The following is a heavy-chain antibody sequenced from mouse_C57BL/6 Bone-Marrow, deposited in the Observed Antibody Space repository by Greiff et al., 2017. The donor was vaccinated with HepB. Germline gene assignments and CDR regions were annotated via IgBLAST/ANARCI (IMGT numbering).Heavy chain of an antibody. CDR2: ISDGGSYT. Sequence: EVKVVESGGGLVKPGGSLKLSCAASGFTFSSYAMSWVRQTPEKRLEWVATISDGGSYTYYPDNVKGRFTISRDNAKNNLYLQMSHLKSEDTAMYDCAIDPAIYDDGGCAMDYWGQGTSVTVSS. CDR1: GFTFSSYA. CDR3: AIDPAIYDDGGCAMDY. V-gene: IGHV5-4*01. J-gene: IGHJ4*01. D-gene: IGHD2-3*01.